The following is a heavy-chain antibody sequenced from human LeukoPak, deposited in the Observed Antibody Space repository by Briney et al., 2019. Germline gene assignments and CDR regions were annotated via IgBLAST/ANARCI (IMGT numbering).Heavy chain of an antibody. CDR2: IYYIGST. Sequence: PSETLSLTCTVAGGSISSSSDYWGWVRQPPGKGLEWIATIYYIGSTQYNPSLKSRVTISVDTSKNQFSLNINSVTAADTAVYYCAREDRYITSRGDHWGQGTLVTVSS. D-gene: IGHD2-21*02. J-gene: IGHJ4*02. CDR3: AREDRYITSRGDH. V-gene: IGHV4-39*07. CDR1: GGSISSSSDY.